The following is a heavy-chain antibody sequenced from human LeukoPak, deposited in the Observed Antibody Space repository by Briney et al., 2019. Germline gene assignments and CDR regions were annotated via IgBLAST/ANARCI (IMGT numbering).Heavy chain of an antibody. CDR2: ISISGSSI. Sequence: GGSLRLSCAASGFTFSGYSMNWVRQAPGKGLEWVASISISGSSIYYADSVRGRFTFSRASAKNSLYLQMNSLRVHDTAVYYCARERYHGSGASKLDYWGQGTLVTVSS. J-gene: IGHJ4*02. CDR1: GFTFSGYS. V-gene: IGHV3-21*01. CDR3: ARERYHGSGASKLDY. D-gene: IGHD3-10*01.